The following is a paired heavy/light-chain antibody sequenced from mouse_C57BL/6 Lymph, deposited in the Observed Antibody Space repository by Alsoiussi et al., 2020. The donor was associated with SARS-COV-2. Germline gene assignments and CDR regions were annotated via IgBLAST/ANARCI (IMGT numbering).Heavy chain of an antibody. CDR2: IDPNSGGT. J-gene: IGHJ2*01. CDR1: GYTFTSYW. Sequence: QVQLQQPGADLVKPGASVKLSCKASGYTFTSYWIHWVKQRPGRGLEWIGRIDPNSGGTKYNEKFKSKATLTVDKPSSTAYMQLSSLTSEDSAVYYCARRDSSYLRGYFDYWGQGTTLTVSS. CDR3: ARRDSSYLRGYFDY. D-gene: IGHD1-1*01. V-gene: IGHV1-72*01.
Light chain of an antibody. CDR1: QNINVW. J-gene: IGKJ2*01. CDR2: KAS. Sequence: DIQMNQSPSSLSASLGDTITITCHASQNINVWLSWYQQKPGNIPKLLIYKASNLHTGVPSRFSGSGSGTGFTLTISSLQPEDVATYYCQQGQSYPLTFGGGTKLEIK. CDR3: QQGQSYPLT. V-gene: IGKV13-85*01.